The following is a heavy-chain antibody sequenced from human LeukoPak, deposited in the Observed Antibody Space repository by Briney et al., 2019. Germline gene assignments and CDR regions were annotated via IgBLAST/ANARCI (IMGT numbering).Heavy chain of an antibody. J-gene: IGHJ6*02. CDR2: ISAYNGNT. Sequence: ASVKVSCKASGYTFTSYGISWVRQAPGQGLEGMGWISAYNGNTNYAQKLQGRVTMTTDTSTSTAYMELRSLRSDDTAVYYCARSDLENDYGDYVGRYGMDVWGQGTTVTVSS. V-gene: IGHV1-18*01. CDR3: ARSDLENDYGDYVGRYGMDV. CDR1: GYTFTSYG. D-gene: IGHD4-17*01.